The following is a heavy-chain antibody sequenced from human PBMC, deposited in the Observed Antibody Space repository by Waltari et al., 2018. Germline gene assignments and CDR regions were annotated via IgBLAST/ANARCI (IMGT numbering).Heavy chain of an antibody. D-gene: IGHD1-1*01. Sequence: EVQLLESGGGLVQPGGSLRLSCAASGLTFSISAMICVRQAPGEGLEWVSSISGGGGTTEYADSVEGRFTVSRDNSKNTASLQMDSLRAEDTALYYCCSVQVPLAIANCGQGTLVTVAS. CDR2: ISGGGGTT. CDR1: GLTFSISA. J-gene: IGHJ4*02. V-gene: IGHV3-23*01. CDR3: CSVQVPLAIAN.